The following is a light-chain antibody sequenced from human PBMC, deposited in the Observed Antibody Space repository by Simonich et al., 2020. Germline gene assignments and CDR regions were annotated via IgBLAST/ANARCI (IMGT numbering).Light chain of an antibody. Sequence: DIHMTQSPSYLSASVGDRVNLTCRAIQGISNSLACDTHKPGKVPKLLIYAASTLQSGVPARFSGSGSWTDFTLTISSLQPEDVATYYCQKYNSALALTFGGGTKVEIK. CDR3: QKYNSALALT. CDR2: AAS. V-gene: IGKV1-27*01. CDR1: QGISNS. J-gene: IGKJ4*01.